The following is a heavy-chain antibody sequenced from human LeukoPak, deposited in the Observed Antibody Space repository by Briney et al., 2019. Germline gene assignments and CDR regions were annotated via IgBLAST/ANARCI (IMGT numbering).Heavy chain of an antibody. D-gene: IGHD3-10*01. Sequence: SETLSLTCSVSGASISNFYWSWMRQPAGKGLEWIGRIYASGTTNYNPSLKSRVTMSVDTSKNQFSLRLSSVAAADTAVYYCARVLPLGSGSYYTDYWGQGTLVSVSS. V-gene: IGHV4-4*07. CDR2: IYASGTT. J-gene: IGHJ4*02. CDR1: GASISNFY. CDR3: ARVLPLGSGSYYTDY.